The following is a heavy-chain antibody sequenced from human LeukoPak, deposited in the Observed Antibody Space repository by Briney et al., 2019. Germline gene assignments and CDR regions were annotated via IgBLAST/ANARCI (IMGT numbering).Heavy chain of an antibody. J-gene: IGHJ3*02. V-gene: IGHV1-46*01. CDR1: GGTFSSYA. Sequence: ASVKVSCKASGGTFSSYAISWVRQAPGQGLEWMGIINPSGGSTSYAQKFQGRVTMTRDTSTSTVYMELSSLRSEDTAVYYCARDDYDSSGYSDAFDIWGQGTMVTVSS. CDR2: INPSGGST. D-gene: IGHD3-22*01. CDR3: ARDDYDSSGYSDAFDI.